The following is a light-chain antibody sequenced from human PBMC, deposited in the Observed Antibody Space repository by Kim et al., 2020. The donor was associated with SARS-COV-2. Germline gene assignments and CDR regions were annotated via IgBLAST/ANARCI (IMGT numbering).Light chain of an antibody. CDR2: QDS. CDR1: KLGDKY. J-gene: IGLJ3*02. Sequence: SYELTQPPSVSVSPGQTASITCSGDKLGDKYACWYQQKPGQSPVLVIYQDSKRPSGIPEGFSGSNSGNTATLTISGTQAMDEADYYCQAWDSSTGVFGGG. CDR3: QAWDSSTGV. V-gene: IGLV3-1*01.